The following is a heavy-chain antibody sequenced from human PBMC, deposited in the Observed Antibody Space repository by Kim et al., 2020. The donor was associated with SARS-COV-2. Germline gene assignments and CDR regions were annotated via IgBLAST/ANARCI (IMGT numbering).Heavy chain of an antibody. D-gene: IGHD6-6*01. CDR1: GGSISSGTYY. V-gene: IGHV4-31*03. Sequence: SETLSLTCTVSGGSISSGTYYWSWIRQYPGKGLEWIGYIYYSGNTYYNPSLKSRITISVDTSKNQFSLKLSSVTAADTAVYSCARDNGGWSSSTYYYGMDVWGQRTTVTVSS. CDR2: IYYSGNT. CDR3: ARDNGGWSSSTYYYGMDV. J-gene: IGHJ6*02.